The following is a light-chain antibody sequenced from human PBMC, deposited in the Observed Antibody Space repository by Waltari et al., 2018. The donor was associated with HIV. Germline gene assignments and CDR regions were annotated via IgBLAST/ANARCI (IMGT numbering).Light chain of an antibody. CDR3: SSYTSSSTLVV. Sequence: QSALTQPAPVSGSLGRSVTFSCTGTSSDIGSYNYVSWYQHHPGKPPKLMFYEVSNRPSGVSNRFSGSKSGNTASLTISGLQAEDEADYYCSSYTSSSTLVVFGGGTKLTVL. V-gene: IGLV2-14*01. J-gene: IGLJ2*01. CDR2: EVS. CDR1: SSDIGSYNY.